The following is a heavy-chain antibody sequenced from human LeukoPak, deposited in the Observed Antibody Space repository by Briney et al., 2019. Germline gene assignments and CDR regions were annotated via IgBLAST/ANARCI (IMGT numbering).Heavy chain of an antibody. D-gene: IGHD3-10*01. CDR1: AFTFSDYY. V-gene: IGHV3-11*05. J-gene: IGHJ4*02. CDR2: ISSSSSCT. CDR3: ARGRARGVAAPFDY. Sequence: GGSLRLSCAASAFTFSDYYMSWIRQAPGKGLEWVSYISSSSSCTNYADSVKGRFTISRDNAKNSLYLQMNSLRADDTAVYYCARGRARGVAAPFDYWGQGTLVTVSS.